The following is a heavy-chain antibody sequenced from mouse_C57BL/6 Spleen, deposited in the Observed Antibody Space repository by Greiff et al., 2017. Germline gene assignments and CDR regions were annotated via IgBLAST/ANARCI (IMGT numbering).Heavy chain of an antibody. CDR2: IDPEGGET. Sequence: EVQLQQSGAGLVKPGASLKLSCTASGFNIKDYYMHWVRQRTEQGLEWIGRIDPEGGETKYAPKVQGRATITADTATNTVYLQISSLTSEDTAVXYCAKNGNSYAMDYWGPGTSVTVSS. J-gene: IGHJ4*01. CDR1: GFNIKDYY. V-gene: IGHV14-2*01. CDR3: AKNGNSYAMDY. D-gene: IGHD2-1*01.